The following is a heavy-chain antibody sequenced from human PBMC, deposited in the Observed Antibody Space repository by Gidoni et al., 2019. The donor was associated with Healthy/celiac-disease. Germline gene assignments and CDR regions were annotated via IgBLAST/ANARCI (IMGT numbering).Heavy chain of an antibody. V-gene: IGHV5-51*01. Sequence: EVQLVQSGAEGKKLGESLQLSWQASGYRFTSYWIGWVRQMPGKGLEWMGIIYPGDSDTRYSPSFQGQVTISADKSISTAYLQWSSLKASDTAMYYCARLVPVTTPYYFDYWGQGTLVTVSS. CDR3: ARLVPVTTPYYFDY. D-gene: IGHD4-4*01. J-gene: IGHJ4*02. CDR2: IYPGDSDT. CDR1: GYRFTSYW.